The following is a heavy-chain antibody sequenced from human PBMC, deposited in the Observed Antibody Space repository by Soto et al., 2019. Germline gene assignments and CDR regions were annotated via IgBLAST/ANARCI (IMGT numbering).Heavy chain of an antibody. V-gene: IGHV3-23*01. D-gene: IGHD1-1*01. CDR2: ISGSGGST. J-gene: IGHJ5*02. CDR3: AKGVNWNDDGSPWGPFDP. CDR1: GFTLSSYA. Sequence: GGSLRLSCAASGFTLSSYAMSWVRQAPGKGLEWVSAISGSGGSTYYADSVKGRFTISRDNSKNTLYLQMNSLRAEDTAVYYCAKGVNWNDDGSPWGPFDPWGQGTLVTVSS.